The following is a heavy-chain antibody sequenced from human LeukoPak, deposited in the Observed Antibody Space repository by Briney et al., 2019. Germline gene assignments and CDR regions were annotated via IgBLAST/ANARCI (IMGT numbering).Heavy chain of an antibody. CDR1: GGTFSSYT. CDR3: ARGNTVVPAATPGDWFDP. Sequence: ASVKVSCKASGGTFSSYTISWVRQAPGQGLEWMGRIIPILGIANYAQKFQGRVTITADKSTSTAYMELSGLRSEDTAVYYCARGNTVVPAATPGDWFDPWGQGTLVTVSS. J-gene: IGHJ5*02. CDR2: IIPILGIA. V-gene: IGHV1-69*02. D-gene: IGHD2-2*01.